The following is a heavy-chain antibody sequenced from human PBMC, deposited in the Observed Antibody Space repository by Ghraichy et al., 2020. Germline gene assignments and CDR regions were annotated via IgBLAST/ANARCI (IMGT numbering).Heavy chain of an antibody. CDR1: GLTFSSYW. V-gene: IGHV3-74*01. D-gene: IGHD3-10*01. CDR2: IKTDGSTT. CDR3: STSPRADRGNY. J-gene: IGHJ4*02. Sequence: GESLNISCAASGLTFSSYWMHWVRQAPGKGLEWVSYIKTDGSTTNYADSVRGRFTISRDNAKNTLYLQMNSLRADDTAVYYCSTSPRADRGNYWGQGTLVTVSS.